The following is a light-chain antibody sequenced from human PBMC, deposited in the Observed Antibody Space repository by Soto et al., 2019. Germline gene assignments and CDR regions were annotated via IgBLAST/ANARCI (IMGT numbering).Light chain of an antibody. CDR2: EAS. CDR1: SSDVGGYNY. J-gene: IGLJ2*01. V-gene: IGLV2-14*01. CDR3: SSYTCSGALVV. Sequence: QSALTQPASVSGSPGQSITLSCTGTSSDVGGYNYVSWYQQHPGQAPKIMIYEASNRPSGVSNRFSGSESGNTATLTISGFGVEDEAEDYCSSYTCSGALVVFGGGTKLTVL.